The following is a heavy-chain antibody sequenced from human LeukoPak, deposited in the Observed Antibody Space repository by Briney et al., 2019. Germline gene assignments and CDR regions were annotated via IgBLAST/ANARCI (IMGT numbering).Heavy chain of an antibody. D-gene: IGHD2-15*01. J-gene: IGHJ4*02. CDR2: INHSGST. V-gene: IGHV4-34*01. CDR3: ARGLNKYCSGGSCYSGS. CDR1: GGSFSGYY. Sequence: SETLSLTCAVYGGSFSGYYWSWIRQPPGKGLEWIGEINHSGSTNYNPSLKSRVTISVDTSKNQFSLKLSSVTAADTAVYYCARGLNKYCSGGSCYSGSWGQGTLVIVSS.